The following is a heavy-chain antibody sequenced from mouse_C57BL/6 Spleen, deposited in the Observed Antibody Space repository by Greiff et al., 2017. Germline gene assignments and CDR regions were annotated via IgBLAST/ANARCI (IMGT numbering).Heavy chain of an antibody. D-gene: IGHD1-1*01. CDR3: ARVGVYYYGSSPYFDY. Sequence: EVQLVESGGGLVKPGGSLKLSCAASGFTFSSYAMSWVRQTPEKRLEWVATISDGGSYTYYPDNVKGRFTISRDNAKNNLYLQMSHLKSEDTAMYYCARVGVYYYGSSPYFDYWGQGTTLTVSS. V-gene: IGHV5-4*01. J-gene: IGHJ2*01. CDR2: ISDGGSYT. CDR1: GFTFSSYA.